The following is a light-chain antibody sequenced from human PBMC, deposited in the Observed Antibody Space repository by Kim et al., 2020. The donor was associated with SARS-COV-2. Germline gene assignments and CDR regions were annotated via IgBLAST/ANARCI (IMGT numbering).Light chain of an antibody. V-gene: IGKV3-20*01. Sequence: TLSLSTRESATLSCRASQSVSSSYLAWYQPKPGQAPRLLIYGASSRAPGIPDRFSGSGSGTDFTLTISRLEPEDFAVYYCQQYVTFGQGTKVDIK. CDR1: QSVSSSY. CDR2: GAS. J-gene: IGKJ1*01. CDR3: QQYVT.